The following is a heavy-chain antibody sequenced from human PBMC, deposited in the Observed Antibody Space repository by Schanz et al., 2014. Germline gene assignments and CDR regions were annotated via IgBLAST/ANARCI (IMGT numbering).Heavy chain of an antibody. D-gene: IGHD1-1*01. CDR2: INGRGGET. V-gene: IGHV3-23*01. CDR1: GFTFTDHA. Sequence: EVQLLASGGGLVQPGGSLRLTCLTSGFTFTDHAMSWVRQAPGKGLEWVSLINGRGGETNYADSVKGRFTISRDNSKNTLYLQMNSLRAEDTAVYYCAKGLDGYGWNAFDSWGQGTLATVSS. J-gene: IGHJ4*02. CDR3: AKGLDGYGWNAFDS.